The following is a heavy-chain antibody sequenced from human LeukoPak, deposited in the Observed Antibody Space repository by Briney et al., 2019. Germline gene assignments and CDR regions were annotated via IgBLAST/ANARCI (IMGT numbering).Heavy chain of an antibody. V-gene: IGHV3-21*01. J-gene: IGHJ6*03. CDR1: GFTVSSNY. CDR3: ARGGGGSHNFHYYMDV. Sequence: GGSLRLSCAASGFTVSSNYMSWVRQAPGKGLEWVSSISSVGNFRDYADSVKGRFTISRDNAKNSLFLQMSNLRADDTAVYYCARGGGGSHNFHYYMDVWGQGTTVTVSS. D-gene: IGHD1-20*01. CDR2: ISSVGNFR.